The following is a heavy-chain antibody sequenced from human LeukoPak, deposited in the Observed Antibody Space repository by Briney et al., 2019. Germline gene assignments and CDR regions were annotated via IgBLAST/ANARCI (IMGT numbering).Heavy chain of an antibody. CDR3: ARERGYSYGYSDS. J-gene: IGHJ4*02. D-gene: IGHD5-18*01. Sequence: PGGSLRLSCAASGFTFSGYSMNWVRQAPGKGLEWVSSIGSSSSYVYYADSVKGRFTISRDNAKNSLYLQMNSLRAGDTAVYYCARERGYSYGYSDSWGQGTLVTVSS. CDR1: GFTFSGYS. V-gene: IGHV3-21*01. CDR2: IGSSSSYV.